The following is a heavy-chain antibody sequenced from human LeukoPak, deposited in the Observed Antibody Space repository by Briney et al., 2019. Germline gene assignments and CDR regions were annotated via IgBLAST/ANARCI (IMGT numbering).Heavy chain of an antibody. V-gene: IGHV4-30-2*05. Sequence: SETLSLTCAVSGGSISSGGYSWSWIRQPPGKGLEWIGYIYYSGSTYYNPSLKSRVTISVDTSKNQFSLKLSSVTAADTAVYYCARVVLVIGGLDYWGQGTLDTVSS. CDR2: IYYSGST. CDR3: ARVVLVIGGLDY. CDR1: GGSISSGGYS. D-gene: IGHD3-9*01. J-gene: IGHJ4*02.